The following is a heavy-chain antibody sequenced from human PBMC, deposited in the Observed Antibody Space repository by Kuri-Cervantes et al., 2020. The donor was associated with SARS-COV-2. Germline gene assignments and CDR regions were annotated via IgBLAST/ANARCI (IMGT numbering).Heavy chain of an antibody. CDR3: ATLPYCTNGVCYTYYYYYMDV. D-gene: IGHD2-8*01. CDR1: GGSISSHY. V-gene: IGHV4-59*05. Sequence: SETLSPTCTVSGGSISSHYWSWIRQPPGKGLEWIGSIYYSGSTYYNPSLKSRVTISVDTSKNQFSLKLSSVTAADTAVYYCATLPYCTNGVCYTYYYYYMDVWGKGTTVTVSS. J-gene: IGHJ6*03. CDR2: IYYSGST.